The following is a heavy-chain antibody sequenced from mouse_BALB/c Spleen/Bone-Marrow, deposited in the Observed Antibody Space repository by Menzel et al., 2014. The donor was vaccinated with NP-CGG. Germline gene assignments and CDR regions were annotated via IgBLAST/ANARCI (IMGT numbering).Heavy chain of an antibody. CDR2: INPSSGYT. Sequence: CGAELARPGASVKMSCKASGYTFTSYTMHWVKQRPGQGLEWIGYINPSSGYTNYNQKFKDKATLTADKSSSPAYMQLSSLTSEDSAVYYCARRYYGSTFDCWDQGATITISS. CDR3: ARRYYGSTFDC. J-gene: IGHJ2*01. D-gene: IGHD1-1*01. V-gene: IGHV1-4*01. CDR1: GYTFTSYT.